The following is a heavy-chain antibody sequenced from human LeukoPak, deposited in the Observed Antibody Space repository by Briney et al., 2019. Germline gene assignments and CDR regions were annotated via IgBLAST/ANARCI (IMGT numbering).Heavy chain of an antibody. Sequence: GGSLRLSCAASGFTFSSYIMNWVRQAPGKGLEWVSYISSSDSTIYYADSVKGRFTVSRDNAKNSLDLQMNSLRAEDTAVYYCVSRRTAMFGVIKGPIDYWGQGTLVTVSS. CDR2: ISSSDSTI. CDR1: GFTFSSYI. CDR3: VSRRTAMFGVIKGPIDY. J-gene: IGHJ4*02. V-gene: IGHV3-48*01. D-gene: IGHD3-3*01.